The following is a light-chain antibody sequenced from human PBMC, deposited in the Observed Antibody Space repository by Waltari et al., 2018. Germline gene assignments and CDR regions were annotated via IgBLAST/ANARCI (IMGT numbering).Light chain of an antibody. J-gene: IGLJ3*02. CDR1: SSDVGSYNL. CDR3: CSYAGSRV. V-gene: IGLV2-23*01. CDR2: EGS. Sequence: QSALTQPASVSGSPGQAITISCTGTSSDVGSYNLVSWYQQHPGKAPKLMIYEGSTRPSGVSNRFSGSQSGNTASLTISGLQAEDEADYYCCSYAGSRVFGGGTKLTVL.